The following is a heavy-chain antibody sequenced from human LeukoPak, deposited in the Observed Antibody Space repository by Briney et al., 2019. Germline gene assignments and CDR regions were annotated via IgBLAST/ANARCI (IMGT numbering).Heavy chain of an antibody. CDR1: GYSISSGYY. CDR3: ARHFYGSGSYVDY. Sequence: SETLSLTCTVSGYSISSGYYWGWIRQPPGKGLEWIGSIYHSGSTYYNPSLKSRVTISVDTSKNQFSLKLSSVTAADTAVYYCARHFYGSGSYVDYWGQGTLVTVSS. V-gene: IGHV4-38-2*02. CDR2: IYHSGST. D-gene: IGHD3-10*01. J-gene: IGHJ4*02.